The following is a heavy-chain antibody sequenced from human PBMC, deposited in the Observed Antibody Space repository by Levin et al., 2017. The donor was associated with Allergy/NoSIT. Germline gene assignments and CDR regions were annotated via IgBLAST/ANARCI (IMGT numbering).Heavy chain of an antibody. CDR1: GFTFSSYS. D-gene: IGHD3-10*01. CDR2: INTGSSTI. J-gene: IGHJ5*02. Sequence: PGGSLRLSCAASGFTFSSYSMNWVRQAPGKGLEWVSYINTGSSTIYYADSVRGRFTISRDNAKNSLSLPMNSLRAEDTAVYYCARDKRGYGSGSYYWFDPWGQGTLVTVSS. V-gene: IGHV3-48*04. CDR3: ARDKRGYGSGSYYWFDP.